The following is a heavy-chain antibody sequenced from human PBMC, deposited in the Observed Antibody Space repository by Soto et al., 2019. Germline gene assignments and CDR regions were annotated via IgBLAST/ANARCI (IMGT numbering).Heavy chain of an antibody. J-gene: IGHJ6*02. CDR3: ARDGYDILTGKNYYYGMDV. CDR1: GGSISSGGYY. Sequence: PSETLSLTCTVSGGSISSGGYYWSWIRQHPGKGLEWIGYIYYSGSTYYNPSLKSRVTISVDTSKNQFSLKLSSVTAADTAVYYCARDGYDILTGKNYYYGMDVWGQGTTVTVSS. V-gene: IGHV4-31*03. D-gene: IGHD3-9*01. CDR2: IYYSGST.